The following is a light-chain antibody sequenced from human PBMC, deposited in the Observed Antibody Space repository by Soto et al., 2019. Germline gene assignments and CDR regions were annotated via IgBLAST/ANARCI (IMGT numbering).Light chain of an antibody. V-gene: IGKV3-20*01. J-gene: IGKJ5*01. CDR3: QQYDNSPIT. CDR2: GAS. CDR1: QSVRNSY. Sequence: DIVLMQSPGTLSLSPGERATLSCRASQSVRNSYLAWYQQKPGRAPRLLIYGASSRATGIPDRFSGTGSETDFTLTISRLEPEDFAVYYCQQYDNSPITFGQGTRLEIK.